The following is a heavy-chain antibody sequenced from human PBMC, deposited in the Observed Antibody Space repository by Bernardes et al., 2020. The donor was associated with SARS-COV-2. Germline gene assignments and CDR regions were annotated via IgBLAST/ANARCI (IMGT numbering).Heavy chain of an antibody. V-gene: IGHV3-15*01. CDR2: IKTKTDRGAT. CDR3: TTDGRTTISSPFDY. CDR1: GFTFRNAW. D-gene: IGHD4-17*01. Sequence: GGSLRLSCAASGFTFRNAWMNWVRQASGKGLEWVGRIKTKTDRGATDYAAPVKGRFTISRDDSKNTLYLQMSSLTTEDTAVYYCTTDGRTTISSPFDYWGQGTLVIVSS. J-gene: IGHJ4*02.